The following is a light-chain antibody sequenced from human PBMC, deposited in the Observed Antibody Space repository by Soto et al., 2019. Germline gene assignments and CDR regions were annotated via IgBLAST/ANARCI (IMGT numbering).Light chain of an antibody. V-gene: IGLV2-8*01. CDR1: SSDVGAYNY. Sequence: QSVLTQPPSASGSPGQSVTISCTGTSSDVGAYNYVSWYQQYPGKALKLMIYEVSKRPSGVPDRFSGSKSGKTASLTVSGLQAEDEADYYCSSYAGSNIWVFGGGTKLTVL. CDR3: SSYAGSNIWV. CDR2: EVS. J-gene: IGLJ3*02.